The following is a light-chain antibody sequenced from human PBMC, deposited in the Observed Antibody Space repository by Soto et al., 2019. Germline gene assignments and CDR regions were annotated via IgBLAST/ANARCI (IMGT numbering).Light chain of an antibody. CDR3: QRGYT. Sequence: EIVLTQSPATLSLSPGERATLSCRASQSVSSNLAWYQQKPGQAPRLLIYDASNRVTGIPARFSGSGSGTDFTLTISRLEPEDFAVYYCQRGYTFGQGTRLEIK. V-gene: IGKV3-11*01. CDR2: DAS. J-gene: IGKJ5*01. CDR1: QSVSSN.